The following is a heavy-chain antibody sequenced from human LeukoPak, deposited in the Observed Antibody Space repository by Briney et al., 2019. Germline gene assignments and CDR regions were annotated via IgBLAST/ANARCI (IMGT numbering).Heavy chain of an antibody. Sequence: SETLSLTCTVSGGSISSSSYYWGWIRQPPGKGLEWIGSIYYSGSTYYNPSLKSRVTISVDTSKNQFSLKLSSVTAADTAVYYCASGYDSSGYYYYFDCWGQGTLVTVSS. V-gene: IGHV4-39*01. CDR1: GGSISSSSYY. J-gene: IGHJ4*02. D-gene: IGHD3-22*01. CDR3: ASGYDSSGYYYYFDC. CDR2: IYYSGST.